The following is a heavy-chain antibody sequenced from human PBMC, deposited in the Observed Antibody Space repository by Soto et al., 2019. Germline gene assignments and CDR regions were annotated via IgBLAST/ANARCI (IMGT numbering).Heavy chain of an antibody. J-gene: IGHJ6*03. CDR3: ARDPLLRMVRGVIKYMDV. CDR1: GYTFTSYG. Sequence: ASVKVSCKASGYTFTSYGISWVRQAPGQGLEWMGWISAYNGNTNYAQKLQGRVTMTTDTSTSTAYMELRSLRSDDTAVYYCARDPLLRMVRGVIKYMDVWGKGTTVTVSS. D-gene: IGHD3-10*01. V-gene: IGHV1-18*01. CDR2: ISAYNGNT.